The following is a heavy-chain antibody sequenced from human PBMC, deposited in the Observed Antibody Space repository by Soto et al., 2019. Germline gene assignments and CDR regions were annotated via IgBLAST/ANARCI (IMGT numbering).Heavy chain of an antibody. CDR3: TKNSAYALDY. J-gene: IGHJ4*02. CDR2: LHHGGST. Sequence: PSETLSLTCDVSRYSINNNNWWSLVRQPPGGGLEWIGELHHGGSTNYNQSLESRVTFSVDISKNQFFLKLSSVTAADTAVYYCTKNSAYALDYWGQGTLVTVSS. D-gene: IGHD5-12*01. CDR1: RYSINNNNW. V-gene: IGHV4-4*02.